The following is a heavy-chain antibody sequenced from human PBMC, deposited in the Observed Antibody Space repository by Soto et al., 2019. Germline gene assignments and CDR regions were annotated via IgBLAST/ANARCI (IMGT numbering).Heavy chain of an antibody. J-gene: IGHJ6*02. CDR1: GYSFTSYW. V-gene: IGHV5-51*01. Sequence: GESLKISCKGSGYSFTSYWIGWVRQMPGKGLEWMGIIYPGDSDTRYSPSFQGQVTISADKSISTAYLQWSSLKASDTAMYYCARHFNDFWSGYYPEDYYGMDVRGQGTTVTVSS. D-gene: IGHD3-3*01. CDR2: IYPGDSDT. CDR3: ARHFNDFWSGYYPEDYYGMDV.